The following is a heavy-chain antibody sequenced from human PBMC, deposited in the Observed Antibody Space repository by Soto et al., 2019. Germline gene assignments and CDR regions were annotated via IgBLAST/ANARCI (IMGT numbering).Heavy chain of an antibody. D-gene: IGHD3-10*01. Sequence: SETLCLTCTVSGGSVSSGSYYWSWIRQPPGKGLEWIGYIYYSGSTNYNPSLKSRVTISVDTSKNQFSLKLSSVTAADTAVYYCARDMMDYYGSGRSDWFDPWGQGTLVTVSS. CDR3: ARDMMDYYGSGRSDWFDP. CDR2: IYYSGST. CDR1: GGSVSSGSYY. V-gene: IGHV4-61*01. J-gene: IGHJ5*02.